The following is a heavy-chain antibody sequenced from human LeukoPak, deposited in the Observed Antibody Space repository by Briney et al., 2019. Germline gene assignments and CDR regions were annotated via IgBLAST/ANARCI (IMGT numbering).Heavy chain of an antibody. J-gene: IGHJ6*03. V-gene: IGHV3-48*01. CDR2: IGTSSTTI. CDR1: GFTFRSYA. Sequence: QAGGSLRLSCEASGFTFRSYAMTWVRQAPGKGLEWVSNIGTSSTTIYYADSVKGRFTISRDNAKNSLYLQMNSLRADDTAVYYCARFAAGGSYYYYMDVWGKGTTVTVSS. CDR3: ARFAAGGSYYYYMDV. D-gene: IGHD6-25*01.